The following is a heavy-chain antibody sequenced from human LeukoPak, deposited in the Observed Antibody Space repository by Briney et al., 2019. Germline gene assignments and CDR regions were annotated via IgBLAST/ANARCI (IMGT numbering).Heavy chain of an antibody. J-gene: IGHJ5*02. CDR1: GFTFSSYS. CDR2: ISSSSSYI. D-gene: IGHD5-12*01. V-gene: IGHV3-21*01. Sequence: GGSLRLSCAASGFTFSSYSMNWVRQAPGKGLEWVSSISSSSSYIYYADSVKGRFTISRDNAKNSVYLQMNSLRPEDTAVYYCSRDRLGGLDLWGQGTLVTVSS. CDR3: SRDRLGGLDL.